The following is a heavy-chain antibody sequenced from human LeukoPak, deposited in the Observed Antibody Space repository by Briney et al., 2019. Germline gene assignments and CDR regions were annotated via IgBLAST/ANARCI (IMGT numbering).Heavy chain of an antibody. CDR3: ARSGFRLTMVRGVITEGWFDP. CDR2: INHSGST. CDR1: GGPFSGYY. V-gene: IGHV4-34*01. D-gene: IGHD3-10*01. J-gene: IGHJ5*02. Sequence: SETLSLTCAVYGGPFSGYYWSWVRQPPGRGLEWIGEINHSGSTNYNPSLKSRVTISVDTPKNQFSLKLSSVTAADTAVYYCARSGFRLTMVRGVITEGWFDPWGQGTLVTVSS.